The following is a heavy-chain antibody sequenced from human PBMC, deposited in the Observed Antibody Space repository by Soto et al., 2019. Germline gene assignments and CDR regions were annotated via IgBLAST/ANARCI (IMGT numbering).Heavy chain of an antibody. CDR3: ASGVPAAMPAQYYFDY. D-gene: IGHD2-2*01. J-gene: IGHJ4*02. V-gene: IGHV4-31*03. CDR2: IYDSGST. Sequence: PSETLSLTCTVSGGSISSGGYYWSWIRQHPGKGLEWIGYIYDSGSTYYNPSLKSRVTISVDTSKNQFFLKLSSVTAADTAVYYCASGVPAAMPAQYYFDYWGQGTLVTVSA. CDR1: GGSISSGGYY.